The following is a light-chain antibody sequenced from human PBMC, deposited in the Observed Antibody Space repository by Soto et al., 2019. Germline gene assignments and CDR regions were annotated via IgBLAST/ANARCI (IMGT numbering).Light chain of an antibody. J-gene: IGLJ1*01. Sequence: QSVLTQPPSVSGSPGQSVAISCTGTSSDVGSYNRVSWYQQPPGAAPKLMIYEVSNRPSGVPDRFSGSKSGNTASLTISGLQAEDEADYYRNSYTGSSTYGFGTGTKVTVL. CDR2: EVS. CDR3: NSYTGSSTYG. V-gene: IGLV2-18*02. CDR1: SSDVGSYNR.